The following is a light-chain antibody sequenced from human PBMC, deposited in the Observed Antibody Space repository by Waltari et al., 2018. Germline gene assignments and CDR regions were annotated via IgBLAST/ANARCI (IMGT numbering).Light chain of an antibody. Sequence: DIVMTQSPDSLAVSLGERATINCKSSQSVLYSSNNKNYLAWYQQKPGQPPKLLIYWASTRESGVPDRFSGSGSGTDFTLTISSLQAEDVAVYYCQQYYSIPYTFGQATKLEIK. V-gene: IGKV4-1*01. CDR2: WAS. J-gene: IGKJ2*01. CDR1: QSVLYSSNNKNY. CDR3: QQYYSIPYT.